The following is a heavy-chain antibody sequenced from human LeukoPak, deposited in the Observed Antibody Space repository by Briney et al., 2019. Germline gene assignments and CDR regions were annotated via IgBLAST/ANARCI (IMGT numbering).Heavy chain of an antibody. D-gene: IGHD6-6*01. CDR3: ARHVEIAARPRWFDP. CDR2: IYYSGST. V-gene: IGHV4-39*01. J-gene: IGHJ5*02. Sequence: SETLSLTCTVSGGSISSSSYYWGWIRQPRGKGLEWIGNIYYSGSTYYNPPLKNRVTISVDTSKNHFSLKLSSVTAADTAVYYRARHVEIAARPRWFDPWGPGTLVTVSS. CDR1: GGSISSSSYY.